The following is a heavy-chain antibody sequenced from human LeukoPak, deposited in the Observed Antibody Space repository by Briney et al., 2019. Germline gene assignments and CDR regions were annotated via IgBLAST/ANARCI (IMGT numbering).Heavy chain of an antibody. CDR2: ISSGSTYI. CDR1: GFTFSSYG. V-gene: IGHV3-21*01. CDR3: ARGGSSGPYYFDY. J-gene: IGHJ4*02. Sequence: GGSLRLSCAASGFTFSSYGLSWGRQAPGKGLEWVSSISSGSTYISYADSLKGRFTISRDNAKNSLYLQMNSLRAEDTAVYYCARGGSSGPYYFDYWGQGTLVTVSS. D-gene: IGHD3-22*01.